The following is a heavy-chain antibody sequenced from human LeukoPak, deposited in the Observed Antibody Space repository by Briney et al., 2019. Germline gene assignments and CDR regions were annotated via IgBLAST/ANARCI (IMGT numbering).Heavy chain of an antibody. CDR1: GYSISSGYY. V-gene: IGHV4-38-2*02. D-gene: IGHD1-26*01. CDR3: ARVVVGATLCYFDY. Sequence: SETLSLTCTVSGYSISSGYYWGWIRQPPGKGLEWIGSIYHSGSTYYNPSLKSRVTISVDTSKNQFSLKLSSVTAADTAVYYCARVVVGATLCYFDYWGQGTLVTVSP. J-gene: IGHJ4*02. CDR2: IYHSGST.